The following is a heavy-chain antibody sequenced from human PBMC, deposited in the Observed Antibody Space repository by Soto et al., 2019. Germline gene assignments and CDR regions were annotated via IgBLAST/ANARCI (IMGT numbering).Heavy chain of an antibody. J-gene: IGHJ6*02. D-gene: IGHD1-26*01. CDR3: AREAFLVGATGHLYYYGMDV. CDR1: GGSFSGYY. CDR2: INHSGST. V-gene: IGHV4-34*01. Sequence: SETLSLTCAVYGGSFSGYYWSWIRQPPGKGLEWIGEINHSGSTNYNPSLKSRVTISVDTSKNQFSLKLSSVTTADTAVYYCAREAFLVGATGHLYYYGMDVWGQGTTVTVSS.